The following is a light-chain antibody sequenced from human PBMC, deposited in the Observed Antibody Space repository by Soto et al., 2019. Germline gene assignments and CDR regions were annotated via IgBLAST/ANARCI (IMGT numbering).Light chain of an antibody. CDR2: DAS. J-gene: IGKJ5*01. CDR3: QHRSHWHIT. V-gene: IGKV3-11*01. CDR1: QSVSSY. Sequence: EIVLTQSPATLSLSPGERAALSCRASQSVSSYLAWYQQKPGQAPRLLIYDASNRATGIPARFSGSGSGTDFTLTISSLEPEDFALYYCQHRSHWHITFGQGTRLEIK.